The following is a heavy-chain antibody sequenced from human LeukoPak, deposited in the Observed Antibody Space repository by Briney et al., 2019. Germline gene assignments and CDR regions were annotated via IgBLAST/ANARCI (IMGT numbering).Heavy chain of an antibody. V-gene: IGHV3-64*01. Sequence: GGSLRLSCTASGFIFSSYSMHWVRQAPGKGLEFVSAISSDGDSTFYANSVKGRFTISRDTSKSTLYLQMGSLRAEDMAVYYCARVGDFSVAAFDIWGQGTMVTVSS. D-gene: IGHD3-16*01. CDR3: ARVGDFSVAAFDI. CDR2: ISSDGDST. CDR1: GFIFSSYS. J-gene: IGHJ3*02.